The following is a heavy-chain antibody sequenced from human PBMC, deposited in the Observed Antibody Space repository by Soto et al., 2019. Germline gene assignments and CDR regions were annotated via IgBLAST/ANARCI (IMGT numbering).Heavy chain of an antibody. CDR2: INHGGGST. Sequence: QVQLVQSGAEVTKPGASVKVSCKASGYTFTSYYIHWVRQAPGQGIEWVAMINHGGGSTNYAQMSQGRVTLPRDTSTDTVDMDLSGLTTYDTEVYYCARGPSCGGDCYRFDYWCQGSLVTVSS. J-gene: IGHJ4*02. V-gene: IGHV1-46*01. CDR3: ARGPSCGGDCYRFDY. CDR1: GYTFTSYY. D-gene: IGHD2-21*02.